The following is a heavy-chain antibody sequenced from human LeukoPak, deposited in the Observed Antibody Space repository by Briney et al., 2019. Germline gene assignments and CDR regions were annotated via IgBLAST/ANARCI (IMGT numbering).Heavy chain of an antibody. V-gene: IGHV1-8*03. CDR1: GYTFNSYD. CDR3: ARGPGCTSTSCPYFFDC. D-gene: IGHD2-2*01. Sequence: GASVTVSCTASGYTFNSYDINWVRQAAGQGLEWMGWMNPNRGNTDYAQQLPATLTITRNPSINTPYIEVRSLRSEYTPLYYRARGPGCTSTSCPYFFDCGGQGTLVPVSP. CDR2: MNPNRGNT. J-gene: IGHJ4*02.